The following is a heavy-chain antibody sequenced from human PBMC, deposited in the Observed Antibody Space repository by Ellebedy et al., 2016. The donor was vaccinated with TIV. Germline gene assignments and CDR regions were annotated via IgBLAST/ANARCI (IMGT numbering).Heavy chain of an antibody. J-gene: IGHJ4*02. CDR3: ARDSTMGGDPRPFDY. D-gene: IGHD2-21*01. V-gene: IGHV3-30-3*01. CDR1: GFTFSSYA. CDR2: ISYDGSNK. Sequence: GGSLRLSXAASGFTFSSYAMHWVRQAPGKGLEWVAVISYDGSNKYYADSVKGRFTISRDNAKNSLYLQMNSLRAEDTAVYYCARDSTMGGDPRPFDYWGQGTLVTVSS.